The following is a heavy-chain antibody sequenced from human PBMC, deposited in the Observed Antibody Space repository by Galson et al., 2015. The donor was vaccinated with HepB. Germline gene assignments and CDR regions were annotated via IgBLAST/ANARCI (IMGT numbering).Heavy chain of an antibody. V-gene: IGHV6-1*01. CDR2: IYYRSKWNY. CDR1: GDSVSSNSVA. Sequence: CAISGDSVSSNSVAWNWIRQSPSRGLEWLGRIYYRSKWNYDYTVSVKSRITINPDTSRNQFSLQLNSVTPDDTAMYYCARQLAYCIGTSCQIYFDYWGQGTLITVSS. CDR3: ARQLAYCIGTSCQIYFDY. D-gene: IGHD2-2*01. J-gene: IGHJ4*02.